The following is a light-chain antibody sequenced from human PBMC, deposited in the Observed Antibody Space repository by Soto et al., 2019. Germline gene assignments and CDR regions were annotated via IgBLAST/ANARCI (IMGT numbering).Light chain of an antibody. J-gene: IGKJ4*01. CDR2: KVY. CDR3: MPGTHWQLT. Sequence: VVMTQSPLSLHVTLGKQASISCRSSQSLVYSDGNTYLNWFHQRPGQYQRSIIYKVYNRGSGVNDRFSGSGSGTDFTLEIRRVEAEDVGVYYCMPGTHWQLTLGDGHKVDIK. V-gene: IGKV2-30*01. CDR1: QSLVYSDGNTY.